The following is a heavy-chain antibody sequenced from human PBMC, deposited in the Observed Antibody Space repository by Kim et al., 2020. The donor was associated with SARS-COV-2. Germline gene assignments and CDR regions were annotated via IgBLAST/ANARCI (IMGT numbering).Heavy chain of an antibody. J-gene: IGHJ4*02. D-gene: IGHD5-12*01. Sequence: SHSPSLKGRVTISVDPSKNQFSLKLSSVTAADTAVYYCARGGWLQSYFDYWGQGTLVTVSS. V-gene: IGHV4-34*01. CDR3: ARGGWLQSYFDY.